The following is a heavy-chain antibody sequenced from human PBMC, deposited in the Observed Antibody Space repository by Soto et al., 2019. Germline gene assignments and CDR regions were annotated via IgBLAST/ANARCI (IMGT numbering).Heavy chain of an antibody. D-gene: IGHD3-22*01. J-gene: IGHJ3*02. V-gene: IGHV3-30-3*01. CDR3: ARPRVTYYYDSSGYRDAFDI. CDR1: GFTFSSYA. CDR2: ISYDGSNK. Sequence: GGSLRLSCAASGFTFSSYAMHWVRQAPGKGLEWVAVISYDGSNKYYADSVKGRFTISRDNSKNTLYLQMNSLRAEDTAVYYCARPRVTYYYDSSGYRDAFDIWGQGTMVTVSS.